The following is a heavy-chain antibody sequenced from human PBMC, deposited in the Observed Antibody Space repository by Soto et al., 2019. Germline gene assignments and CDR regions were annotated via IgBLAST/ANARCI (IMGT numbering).Heavy chain of an antibody. CDR1: GYTFTSYA. CDR3: ARTVAGHWYYVEY. V-gene: IGHV1-18*01. D-gene: IGHD6-19*01. CDR2: ISTYHGNT. Sequence: QVQLVQSGAEVKKPGASVKVSCKASGYTFTSYAISWVRQAPGQGLEWMGWISTYHGNTNYALNLQDRVTMTTDTSTSTAYMELRSLRSDDTAVYYCARTVAGHWYYVEYWGQGTPVTVSS. J-gene: IGHJ4*02.